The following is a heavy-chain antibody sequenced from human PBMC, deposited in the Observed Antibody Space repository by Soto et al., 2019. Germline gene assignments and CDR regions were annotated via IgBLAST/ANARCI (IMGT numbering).Heavy chain of an antibody. D-gene: IGHD6-6*01. Sequence: QVQLQESGPGLVKPSQTLSLTCTVSGGSISSGGYFWSWIRQHPGKGLEWIGFIYYSGITYYNPSLKSRVNISVDTSKNTFSLKLSYMTAAVTAVYDCAGEGAAPYCYYGMDAWGQGTTVTVSS. V-gene: IGHV4-31*03. CDR1: GGSISSGGYF. J-gene: IGHJ6*02. CDR3: AGEGAAPYCYYGMDA. CDR2: IYYSGIT.